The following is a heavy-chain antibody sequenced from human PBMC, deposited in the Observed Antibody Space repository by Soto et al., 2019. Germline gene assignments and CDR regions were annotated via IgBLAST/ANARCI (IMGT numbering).Heavy chain of an antibody. Sequence: SETLSLTCTVSGDSMTRSVWWTWVRQPPGKGLERIGEVFHTGNTNYNPSLKSRVTMSVDKSTNEFSLKVTSVTAADTAIYYCARKAWVRFDYWGQGALVTVSS. V-gene: IGHV4-4*02. D-gene: IGHD7-27*01. CDR2: VFHTGNT. J-gene: IGHJ4*02. CDR1: GDSMTRSVW. CDR3: ARKAWVRFDY.